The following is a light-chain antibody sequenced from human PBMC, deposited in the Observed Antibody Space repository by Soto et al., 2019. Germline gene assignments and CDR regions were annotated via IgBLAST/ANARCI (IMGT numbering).Light chain of an antibody. V-gene: IGLV2-14*01. J-gene: IGLJ2*01. CDR3: CSYTDIALDVV. CDR1: SSDIGDYDY. Sequence: QSVLTQPASVSGSPGQSITISCTGTSSDIGDYDYVSWYQHLPGKAPKLLIFDVTHRPSGVSDRFSGSKSGNTASLTISGVRPVDEADYYCCSYTDIALDVVFGGGTKLTVL. CDR2: DVT.